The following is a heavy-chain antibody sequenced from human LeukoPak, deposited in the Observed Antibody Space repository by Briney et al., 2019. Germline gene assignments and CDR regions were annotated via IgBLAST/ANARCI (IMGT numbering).Heavy chain of an antibody. CDR3: ARDLAWGAFDY. D-gene: IGHD7-27*01. Sequence: GGSLRLSCAASGFNFGSYSMTWVRQAPGKGLEWPSGISPRGGGTYYADSVKGRFTISRDDSKNTLSLQMNSLTVEDTAVYYCARDLAWGAFDYWGQGTLVTVSS. V-gene: IGHV3-23*01. CDR2: ISPRGGGT. CDR1: GFNFGSYS. J-gene: IGHJ4*02.